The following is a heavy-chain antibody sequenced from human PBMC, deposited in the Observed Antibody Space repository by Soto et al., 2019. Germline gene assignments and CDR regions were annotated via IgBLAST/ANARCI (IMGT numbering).Heavy chain of an antibody. CDR3: ARRAAGTGWFDP. CDR2: IYYSGST. J-gene: IGHJ5*02. V-gene: IGHV4-59*08. CDR1: GGSFSSYY. D-gene: IGHD6-13*01. Sequence: SETLSLTCAVYGGSFSSYYWNWIRQPPGKGLEWIGDIYYSGSTNYNPSLKSRVTISVDTSKNQFSLKLSSVTAADTAVYYCARRAAGTGWFDPWGQGTLVTVSS.